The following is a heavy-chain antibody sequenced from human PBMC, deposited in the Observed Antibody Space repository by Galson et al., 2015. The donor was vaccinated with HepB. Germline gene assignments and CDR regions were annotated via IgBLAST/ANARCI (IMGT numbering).Heavy chain of an antibody. CDR1: GLNFSTYG. CDR2: ISDDGSKK. J-gene: IGHJ4*02. V-gene: IGHV3-30*18. CDR3: AKDTETLLVPTSVLDY. Sequence: SLRLSCAASGLNFSTYGMHWVRQAPGKGLEWVAVISDDGSKKYYADSVKGRFTISRENSKNTVYLQMNSLRAGDTAVYYCAKDTETLLVPTSVLDYWGQGTLLTVSS. D-gene: IGHD3-10*01.